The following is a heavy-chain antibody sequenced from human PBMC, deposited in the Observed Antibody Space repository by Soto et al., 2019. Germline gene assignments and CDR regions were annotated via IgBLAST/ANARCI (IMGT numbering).Heavy chain of an antibody. CDR2: INSDASHT. Sequence: GASLRLSCSHSGFTFSTYWMHSICVVPGKGLEWVSRINSDASHTYYADSVKGRFTISRDNAKNTLDLEMNSLRAEETAVYHRLRDGHCITTSCYGTWFDPWGQGTLVTDSS. V-gene: IGHV3-74*01. J-gene: IGHJ5*02. D-gene: IGHD2-2*01. CDR1: GFTFSTYW. CDR3: LRDGHCITTSCYGTWFDP.